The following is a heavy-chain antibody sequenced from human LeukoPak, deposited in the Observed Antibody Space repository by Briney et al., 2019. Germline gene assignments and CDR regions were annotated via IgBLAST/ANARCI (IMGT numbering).Heavy chain of an antibody. J-gene: IGHJ4*02. D-gene: IGHD3-22*01. V-gene: IGHV4-39*01. Sequence: PSETLSLTCTVSGGSISSSSYYWGWIRQPPGEGLKWIGSIYYSGSTYYNPSLKSRVTISVDTSKNQFSLKLSSVTAADTAVYYCASTSYYYDSSGYYVYWGQGTLVTVSS. CDR2: IYYSGST. CDR3: ASTSYYYDSSGYYVY. CDR1: GGSISSSSYY.